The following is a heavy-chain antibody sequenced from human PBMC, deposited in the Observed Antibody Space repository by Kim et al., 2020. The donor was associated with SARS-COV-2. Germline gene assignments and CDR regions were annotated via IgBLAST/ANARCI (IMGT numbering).Heavy chain of an antibody. V-gene: IGHV3-53*01. J-gene: IGHJ4*02. CDR1: GFTIGGNY. Sequence: GGSLRLSCAASGFTIGGNYMSWIRRAPGKGLEWVSSIYTDGDTYYADSVKGRFTISREISKSTLYLQMKSLRVEDTAVYYCARDVFSVNYFYYWGQGILV. CDR3: ARDVFSVNYFYY. CDR2: IYTDGDT. D-gene: IGHD3-16*01.